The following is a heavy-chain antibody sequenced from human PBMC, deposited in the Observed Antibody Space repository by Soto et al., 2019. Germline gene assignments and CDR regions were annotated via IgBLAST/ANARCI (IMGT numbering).Heavy chain of an antibody. CDR3: ARDVRLWFGELREADAFDI. J-gene: IGHJ3*02. V-gene: IGHV4-4*02. D-gene: IGHD3-10*01. CDR2: IYYSGGT. CDR1: GGSISSSNW. Sequence: SETLSLTCAVSGGSISSSNWWSWVRQPPGKGLEWIGYIYYSGGTYYNPSLKSRVTISVDTSKNQFSLKLSSVTAADTAVYYCARDVRLWFGELREADAFDIWGQGTMVTVPS.